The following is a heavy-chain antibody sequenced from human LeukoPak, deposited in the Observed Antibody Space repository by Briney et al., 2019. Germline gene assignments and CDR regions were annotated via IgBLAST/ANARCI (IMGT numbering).Heavy chain of an antibody. D-gene: IGHD1-26*01. CDR2: ISGSGGST. J-gene: IGHJ4*02. V-gene: IGHV3-23*01. CDR3: AKVRSGSYYSSLDY. Sequence: GGSLRLSCAASGFTFSSYAMSWVRQAPGNGLEWVSAISGSGGSTYYADSVKGRFTISRDNSKNTLYLQMNSLRAEDTAVYYCAKVRSGSYYSSLDYWGQGTLVTASS. CDR1: GFTFSSYA.